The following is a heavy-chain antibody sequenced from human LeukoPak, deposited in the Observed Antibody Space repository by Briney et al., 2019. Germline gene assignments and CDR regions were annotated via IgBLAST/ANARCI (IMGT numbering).Heavy chain of an antibody. CDR1: GFAFNTYA. J-gene: IGHJ6*02. CDR2: ISYDGSNK. V-gene: IGHV3-30*03. D-gene: IGHD2-2*01. CDR3: ARRGQYCSSTSCTGYYYGMDV. Sequence: GRSLRLSCAASGFAFNTYAMHWVRQAPGQGLEWVALISYDGSNKYYSDSVKGRFTISRDNSKNTLYLQMNSLRAEDTAVYYCARRGQYCSSTSCTGYYYGMDVWGQGTTVTVSS.